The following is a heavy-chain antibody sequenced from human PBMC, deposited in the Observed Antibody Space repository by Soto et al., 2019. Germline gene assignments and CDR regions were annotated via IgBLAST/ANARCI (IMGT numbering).Heavy chain of an antibody. CDR1: GGSFSGYY. CDR2: INHSGST. J-gene: IGHJ6*03. Sequence: SETLSLTCAVYGGSFSGYYWSWIRQPPGKGLEWIGEINHSGSTNYNPSLKSRVTISVDTSKNQFSLKLSSVTAADTAVYYCARVALRGYSYGLYYYYYYYMDVWGKGTTVTVS. V-gene: IGHV4-34*01. D-gene: IGHD5-18*01. CDR3: ARVALRGYSYGLYYYYYYYMDV.